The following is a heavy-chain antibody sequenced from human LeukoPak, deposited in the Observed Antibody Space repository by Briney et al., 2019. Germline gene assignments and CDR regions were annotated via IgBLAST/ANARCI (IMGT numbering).Heavy chain of an antibody. Sequence: SETLSLTCTVSGGSISSGSYYWSWIRQPAGKGLEWIGRIYTSGSTYYNPSLKSRVTISVDTSKNQFSLKLSSVTAADTAVYYCARLYYYDSSGPPLWGQGTLVTVSS. V-gene: IGHV4-61*02. J-gene: IGHJ4*02. D-gene: IGHD3-22*01. CDR2: IYTSGST. CDR3: ARLYYYDSSGPPL. CDR1: GGSISSGSYY.